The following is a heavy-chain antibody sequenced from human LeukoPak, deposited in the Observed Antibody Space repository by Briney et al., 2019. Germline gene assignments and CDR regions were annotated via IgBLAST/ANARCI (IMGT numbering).Heavy chain of an antibody. V-gene: IGHV1-46*01. CDR1: GYSFTSYY. J-gene: IGHJ6*03. CDR3: ARRCPSTNYYYYMDV. Sequence: ASVKVSCKASGYSFTSYYMHWVRQAPGQGLEWMGFINPSGSSAAYAQKFQGRLTMTRDMSTSTVYMELSSLRSEDTAVYYCARRCPSTNYYYYMDVWGKGTTVTVSS. CDR2: INPSGSSA.